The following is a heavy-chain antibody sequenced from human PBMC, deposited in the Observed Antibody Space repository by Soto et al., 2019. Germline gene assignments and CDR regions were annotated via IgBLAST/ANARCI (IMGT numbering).Heavy chain of an antibody. CDR1: GGSISSSNW. V-gene: IGHV4-4*02. D-gene: IGHD2-15*01. CDR2: IYHSGST. Sequence: ASETLSLTCAVSGGSISSSNWWSWVRQPPGKGLEWIGEIYHSGSTNYNPSLKSRVTISVDKSKNQFSLKLSSVTAADTAVYYCARGEQLLPYYYYGMDVWGQGTTVTVSS. J-gene: IGHJ6*02. CDR3: ARGEQLLPYYYYGMDV.